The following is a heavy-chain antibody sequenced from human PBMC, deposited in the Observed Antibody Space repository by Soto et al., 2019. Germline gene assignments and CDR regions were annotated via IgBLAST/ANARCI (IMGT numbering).Heavy chain of an antibody. CDR2: IWYDGSNK. V-gene: IGHV3-33*01. D-gene: IGHD6-13*01. Sequence: HPGGSLRLSCAASGFTFSSYGMHWVRQAPGKGLEWVAVIWYDGSNKYYADSVKGRFTISRDNSKNTLYLQMNSLRAEDTAVYYCARVAYSSSWYRYYYGMDVWGQGTTVTVS. CDR1: GFTFSSYG. CDR3: ARVAYSSSWYRYYYGMDV. J-gene: IGHJ6*02.